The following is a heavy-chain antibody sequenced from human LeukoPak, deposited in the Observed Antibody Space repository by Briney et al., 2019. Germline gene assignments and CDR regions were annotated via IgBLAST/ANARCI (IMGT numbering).Heavy chain of an antibody. CDR2: ITWDGDST. V-gene: IGHV3-43D*03. CDR3: AKGTSSWHEFDY. J-gene: IGHJ4*02. CDR1: GITCTNYW. Sequence: GGSLRLSCAASGITCTNYWMHWVRQAPGKGLEWVSLITWDGDSTYYADSVKGRFTISRDNSKNSLYLHMNSLRAEDTALYYCAKGTSSWHEFDYWGQGTLVTVSS. D-gene: IGHD6-13*01.